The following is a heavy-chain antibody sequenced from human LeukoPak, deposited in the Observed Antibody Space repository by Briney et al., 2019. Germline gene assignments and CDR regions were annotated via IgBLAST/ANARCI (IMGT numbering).Heavy chain of an antibody. CDR2: VDPEDGET. Sequence: ASVKVSCKASGGTFSSYAISWVRQAPGKGLEWMGLVDPEDGETIYAEKFQGRVTITADTSTDTAYMELSSLRSEDTAVYYCATAYLVTMGDYWGQGTLVTVSS. V-gene: IGHV1-69-2*01. D-gene: IGHD4/OR15-4a*01. CDR1: GGTFSSYA. CDR3: ATAYLVTMGDY. J-gene: IGHJ4*02.